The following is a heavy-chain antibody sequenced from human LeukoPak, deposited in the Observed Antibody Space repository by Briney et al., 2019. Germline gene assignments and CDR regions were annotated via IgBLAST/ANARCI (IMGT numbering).Heavy chain of an antibody. CDR2: IYYSGST. Sequence: PSETLSLTCTVSGGSISSYYWSWIRQPPGKGLEWIGYIYYSGSTNYNPSLKSRVTISVDTSKNQFSLKLSSVTAADTAVYYCARLSAEGYDFWSGNYRPDAFDIWGQGTMVTVSS. CDR1: GGSISSYY. D-gene: IGHD3-3*01. CDR3: ARLSAEGYDFWSGNYRPDAFDI. J-gene: IGHJ3*02. V-gene: IGHV4-59*08.